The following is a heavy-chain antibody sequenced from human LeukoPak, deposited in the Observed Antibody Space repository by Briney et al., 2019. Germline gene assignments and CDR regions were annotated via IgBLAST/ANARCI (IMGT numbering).Heavy chain of an antibody. Sequence: GGSLRLSCAASGFTFSSYSMMWVRQAPGKGLEWVSYISSSSTTIHYADSVKGRFAISRDNTKNSLYLQMNSLRAEDTAVYYCARGVENHFDTWGQGTLVTVSS. CDR3: ARGVENHFDT. CDR2: ISSSSTTI. CDR1: GFTFSSYS. D-gene: IGHD1-14*01. J-gene: IGHJ4*02. V-gene: IGHV3-48*04.